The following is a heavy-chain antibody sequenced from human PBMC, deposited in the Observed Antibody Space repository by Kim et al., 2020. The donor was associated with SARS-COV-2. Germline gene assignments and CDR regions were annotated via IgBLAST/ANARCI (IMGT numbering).Heavy chain of an antibody. J-gene: IGHJ4*02. CDR2: GST. CDR3: ARWGTATDY. Sequence: GSTYHNPSLKGRVTMSDDTSKNQFSLKLSSVTAADTAVYYCARWGTATDYWGQGTLVTVSS. D-gene: IGHD5-18*01. V-gene: IGHV4-31*02.